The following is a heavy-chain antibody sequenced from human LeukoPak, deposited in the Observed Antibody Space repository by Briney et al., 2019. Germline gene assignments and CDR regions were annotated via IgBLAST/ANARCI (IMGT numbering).Heavy chain of an antibody. CDR2: ISGSGGST. CDR1: GFTFSSYA. J-gene: IGHJ4*02. D-gene: IGHD3-10*01. V-gene: IGHV3-23*01. Sequence: GGSLRLSCAASGFTFSSYAMSWVRQAPGKGLEWVSAISGSGGSTYYADSVKGRFTISRDNSKNTLYLQMNSLRAEDTAVYYCAKGRQSWFGELLYPDYWGQGTLVTVSS. CDR3: AKGRQSWFGELLYPDY.